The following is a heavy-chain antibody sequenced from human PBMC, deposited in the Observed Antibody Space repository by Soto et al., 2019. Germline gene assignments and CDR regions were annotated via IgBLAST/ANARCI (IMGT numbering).Heavy chain of an antibody. J-gene: IGHJ5*02. CDR3: ARLYCSSSSCYAPEYNDWFDP. V-gene: IGHV3-23*01. CDR2: VSGSGGST. Sequence: PGGSLRLSCAASGLTFSSHAMTWVRQAPGKGLEWVSAVSGSGGSTYYADSVKGRFTISRDNSKNTLYLQMNSLRAEDTAVYYCARLYCSSSSCYAPEYNDWFDPWGQGTLVTVSS. CDR1: GLTFSSHA. D-gene: IGHD2-2*01.